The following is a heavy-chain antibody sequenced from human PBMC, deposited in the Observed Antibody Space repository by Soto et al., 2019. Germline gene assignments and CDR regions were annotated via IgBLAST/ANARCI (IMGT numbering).Heavy chain of an antibody. D-gene: IGHD2-21*01. CDR3: ARDIGSYAYVEGY. J-gene: IGHJ4*02. V-gene: IGHV4-4*07. CDR1: GGSINSYW. CDR2: VYSTGTT. Sequence: SETLSLTCSVSGGSINSYWWSWIRQPAGKGLEWIGRVYSTGTTDYNPSLNSRATMSVETSKNQFSLKLTSVTAADTAVYYCARDIGSYAYVEGYWGQGIQVTVS.